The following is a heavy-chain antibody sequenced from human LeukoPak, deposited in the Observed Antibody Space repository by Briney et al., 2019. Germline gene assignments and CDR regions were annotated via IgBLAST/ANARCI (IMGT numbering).Heavy chain of an antibody. D-gene: IGHD3-22*01. CDR1: GGTFSSYA. CDR3: ARETNYYDSSGYYSDAFDI. J-gene: IGHJ3*02. CDR2: IIPIFGTA. Sequence: SVKVSCKASGGTFSSYAISWVRQAPGQGLEWMGGIIPIFGTANYAQKFQGRVTITADGSTSTAYMELSSLRSEDTAVYYCARETNYYDSSGYYSDAFDIWGQGTMVTVSS. V-gene: IGHV1-69*13.